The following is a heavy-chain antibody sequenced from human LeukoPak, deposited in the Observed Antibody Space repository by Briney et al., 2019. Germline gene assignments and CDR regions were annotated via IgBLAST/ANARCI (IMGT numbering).Heavy chain of an antibody. CDR3: ARLGAPNAFDI. D-gene: IGHD1-26*01. V-gene: IGHV3-23*01. J-gene: IGHJ3*02. CDR1: GFTFSSYG. Sequence: GGTLRLSCAASGFTFSSYGMSWVRQAPGKGLEWVSGISGSGDSTYYADSVKGRFTISRDNSKNTLYLQMNSLRAEDTAVYYCARLGAPNAFDIWGQGTMVTVSS. CDR2: ISGSGDST.